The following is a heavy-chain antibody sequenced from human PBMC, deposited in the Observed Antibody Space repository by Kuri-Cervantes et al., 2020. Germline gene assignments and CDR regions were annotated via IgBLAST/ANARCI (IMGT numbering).Heavy chain of an antibody. V-gene: IGHV4-61*02. CDR3: ARGSYDSTWS. CDR2: IYTSGST. Sequence: LRLSCTVSGGSISSGSYYWSWIRQPAGKGLEWIGRIYTSGSTNYNPSLKSRVTISVDTSKNQFSLKLSSVTPEDTAVYYCARGSYDSTWSWGQGTLVTVSS. J-gene: IGHJ5*02. D-gene: IGHD3-22*01. CDR1: GGSISSGSYY.